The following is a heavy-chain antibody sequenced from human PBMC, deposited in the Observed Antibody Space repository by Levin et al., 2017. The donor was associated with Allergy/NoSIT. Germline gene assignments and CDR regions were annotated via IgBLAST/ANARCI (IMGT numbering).Heavy chain of an antibody. CDR3: ARAPYEYDSSGCLFDS. Sequence: GESLKISCQASGYTFTGYYMHWVRQAPGQGLEWMGRINPNSGGTNYAQKFQGSVTMTRDTSISTAYMELSRLRSDDTAVYYCARAPYEYDSSGCLFDSWGQGTLVTVSS. D-gene: IGHD3-22*01. CDR2: INPNSGGT. J-gene: IGHJ4*02. CDR1: GYTFTGYY. V-gene: IGHV1-2*06.